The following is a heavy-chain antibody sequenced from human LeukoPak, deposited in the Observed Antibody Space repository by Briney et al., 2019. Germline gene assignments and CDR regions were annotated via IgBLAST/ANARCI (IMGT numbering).Heavy chain of an antibody. J-gene: IGHJ4*02. D-gene: IGHD2-15*01. CDR2: IYYSGNT. V-gene: IGHV4-59*01. CDR3: ARGGGSSWQNDY. CDR1: GVSISPYY. Sequence: SETLSLTCAVSGVSISPYYWSWIRQPPGKGLEWIGYIYYSGNTNYNPSLKSRVTLSVDTSKNQFSLKLNSVTAADTAVYYCARGGGSSWQNDYWGQGTLVTVSS.